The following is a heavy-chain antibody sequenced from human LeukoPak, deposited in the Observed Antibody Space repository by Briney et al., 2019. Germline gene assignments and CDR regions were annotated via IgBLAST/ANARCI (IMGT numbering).Heavy chain of an antibody. V-gene: IGHV1-69*16. CDR1: GDTFSSYP. CDR3: ARAGNSGSYFGFDY. J-gene: IGHJ4*02. CDR2: ITPILGTA. D-gene: IGHD1-26*01. Sequence: ASVKVSCKASGDTFSSYPFTWVRQAPGQGLEWMGEITPILGTANYAQKFQGRVTITTDESTSTAYMELSSLRSEDTAVYYCARAGNSGSYFGFDYWGQGTLVTVSS.